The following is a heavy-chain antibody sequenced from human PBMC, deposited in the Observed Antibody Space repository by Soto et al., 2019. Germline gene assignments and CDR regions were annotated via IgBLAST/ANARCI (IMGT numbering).Heavy chain of an antibody. Sequence: SETLSLTCTVSGGSMTSYYWTWIRQPAGKGLEWIGRVYSSGGTHYNPSLKSRVTISLDTSKSQFSLRLLSVTDADTAVYFCARGQRFSDWFDPWGQGTLVTVSS. V-gene: IGHV4-4*07. J-gene: IGHJ5*02. CDR3: ARGQRFSDWFDP. CDR2: VYSSGGT. D-gene: IGHD3-3*01. CDR1: GGSMTSYY.